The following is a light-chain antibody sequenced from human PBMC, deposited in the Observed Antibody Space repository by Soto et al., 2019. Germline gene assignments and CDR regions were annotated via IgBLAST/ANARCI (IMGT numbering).Light chain of an antibody. CDR2: AAS. CDR1: QAISSY. CDR3: QQLNSFPIT. J-gene: IGKJ5*01. V-gene: IGKV1-9*01. Sequence: DIQITQAPSFLSASAGDRVSITCRASQAISSYLAWYQQKPGGAPKLLIYAASTLQSGVPSRFSGSGSGTEFTLTITSLQPEDFATYYCQQLNSFPITFGQGTRLEIK.